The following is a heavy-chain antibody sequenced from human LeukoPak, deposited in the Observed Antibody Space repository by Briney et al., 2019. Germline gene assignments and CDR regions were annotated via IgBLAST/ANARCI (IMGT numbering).Heavy chain of an antibody. J-gene: IGHJ4*02. CDR1: GFTFSSYSM. CDR2: ISHSGTT. V-gene: IGHV4-4*02. D-gene: IGHD2-2*01. Sequence: AGGSLRLSCAASGFTFSSYSMNWVRRAPGKGLEWIGEISHSGTTNYNPSLRSRVAMSLDRANNQFSLSLTSVTAADTAVYYCTRESRPFCPFAYWGQGVLVTVSS. CDR3: TRESRPFCPFAY.